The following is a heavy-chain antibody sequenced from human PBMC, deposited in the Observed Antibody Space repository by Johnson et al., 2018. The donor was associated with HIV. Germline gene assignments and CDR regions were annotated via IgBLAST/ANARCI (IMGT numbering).Heavy chain of an antibody. D-gene: IGHD3-3*01. CDR2: IRYDESDK. CDR3: TKDGQPYYNFWSASPDVFDI. V-gene: IGHV3-30*02. CDR1: GFTFSSYG. J-gene: IGHJ3*02. Sequence: QVQLVESGGGVVRPGGSLRLSCAASGFTFSSYGMHWVRQAPGKGLEWVAFIRYDESDKYYADSVKGRFTMSRDNSKNTVYLQMNSLRVEDTAVYYCTKDGQPYYNFWSASPDVFDIWGQGTMVSVSS.